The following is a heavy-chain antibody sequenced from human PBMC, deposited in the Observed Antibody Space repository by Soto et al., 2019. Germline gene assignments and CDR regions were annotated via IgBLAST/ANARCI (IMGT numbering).Heavy chain of an antibody. D-gene: IGHD3-3*01. Sequence: GASVKVSCKVSGYTLTELSMHWVRQAPGKGLEWMGGFDPEDGETIYAQKFQGRVTMTEDTSTDTAYMELSSLRSEDTAVYYCATRFPNSITIFGPDAGGPLFDYWGQGTLVTVSS. CDR2: FDPEDGET. V-gene: IGHV1-24*01. J-gene: IGHJ4*02. CDR1: GYTLTELS. CDR3: ATRFPNSITIFGPDAGGPLFDY.